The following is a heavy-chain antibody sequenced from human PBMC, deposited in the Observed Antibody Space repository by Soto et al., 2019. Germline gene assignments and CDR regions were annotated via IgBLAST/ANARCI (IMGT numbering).Heavy chain of an antibody. Sequence: QVQLVESGGGAVQPGRSLRLSCAASGFTFSDYGIHWVRQSPGKGLEWVAVIGDDGTAKVYTDSVKGRFIMSRDNSKNTLYLQMDSLREEHTAVYYCAKEATHGRWYLDLWGRGTLVTVSS. CDR1: GFTFSDYG. V-gene: IGHV3-30*18. CDR3: AKEATHGRWYLDL. J-gene: IGHJ2*01. CDR2: IGDDGTAK.